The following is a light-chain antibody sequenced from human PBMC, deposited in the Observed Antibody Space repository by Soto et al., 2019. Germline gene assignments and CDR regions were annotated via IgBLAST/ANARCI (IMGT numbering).Light chain of an antibody. CDR3: CSYAGSYTGNYV. V-gene: IGLV2-11*01. CDR2: DVT. CDR1: SSDVGGYNY. J-gene: IGLJ1*01. Sequence: QSVLTQPRSVSGSPGQSVTISCTGTSSDVGGYNYVSWYQQHPGKAPKLMIYDVTKRPSGVPDRFSGSKSVNTASLTISGLQAEDEADYYCCSYAGSYTGNYVFGSGTKLTVL.